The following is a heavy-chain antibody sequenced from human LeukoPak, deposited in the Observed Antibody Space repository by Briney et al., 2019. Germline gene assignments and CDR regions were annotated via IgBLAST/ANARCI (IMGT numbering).Heavy chain of an antibody. Sequence: GGSLRLSCAASGFTFDDYAMHCVRQAPGKGLEWVSGIIGNSGSIGYADSVKGRFTISSDNAKNSLYLQLNSRRAEDTALYYCAKDKGEYYFGYWGQGNLVTVSS. D-gene: IGHD1-26*01. CDR2: IIGNSGSI. V-gene: IGHV3-9*01. CDR1: GFTFDDYA. CDR3: AKDKGEYYFGY. J-gene: IGHJ4*02.